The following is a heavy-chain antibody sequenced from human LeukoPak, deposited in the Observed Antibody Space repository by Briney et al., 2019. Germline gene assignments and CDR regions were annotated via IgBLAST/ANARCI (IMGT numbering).Heavy chain of an antibody. J-gene: IGHJ5*02. D-gene: IGHD4-17*01. CDR3: AKGGDPLGFWFDP. CDR1: GFTFSSYA. CDR2: INGSGGST. V-gene: IGHV3-23*01. Sequence: PGGSLRLSCAASGFTFSSYAMSWVRQAPGKGLEWVSAINGSGGSTYYADSVKGRFTISRDNSKNTLYMQMNSLRAEDTAVYYCAKGGDPLGFWFDPWGQGTLVTVSS.